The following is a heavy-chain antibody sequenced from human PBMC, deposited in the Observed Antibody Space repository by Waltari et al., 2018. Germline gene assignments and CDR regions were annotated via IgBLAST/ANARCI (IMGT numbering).Heavy chain of an antibody. D-gene: IGHD4-4*01. CDR2: MNPNSGNR. CDR3: ASWAGYSN. CDR1: GYTFTSYD. J-gene: IGHJ4*02. Sequence: QVQLVQSGAEVKKPGASVKVSCKASGYTFTSYDMNWVRQATGQGLEWMGWMNPNSGNRGDAQKFQGRVSMTRNTSNSTAYMELSSLRSEDTAVYYCASWAGYSNWGQGTLVTVSS. V-gene: IGHV1-8*01.